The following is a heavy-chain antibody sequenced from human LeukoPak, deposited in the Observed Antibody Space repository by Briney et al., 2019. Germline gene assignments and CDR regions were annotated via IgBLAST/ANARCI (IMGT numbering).Heavy chain of an antibody. CDR2: ISGSGATT. D-gene: IGHD2-15*01. CDR3: AKGSGVVAATGYFQH. CDR1: GFTFSSYV. V-gene: IGHV3-23*01. Sequence: PGGSLRLSCAASGFTFSSYVMSWVRQAPGKGLEWVSAISGSGATTYYADSVKGRFTISRDNSKNALYLHMNSLRAEDTAVYYCAKGSGVVAATGYFQHWGQGTLVTVSS. J-gene: IGHJ1*01.